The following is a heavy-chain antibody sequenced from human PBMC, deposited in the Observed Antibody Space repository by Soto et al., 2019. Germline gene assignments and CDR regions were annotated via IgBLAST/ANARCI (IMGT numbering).Heavy chain of an antibody. CDR3: AKDPYPHTLEGHYGMDV. J-gene: IGHJ6*02. CDR1: GFTFSSYG. D-gene: IGHD5-18*01. V-gene: IGHV3-30*18. CDR2: ISYDGSNK. Sequence: GGSLRLSCAASGFTFSSYGMHWVRQAPGKGLEWVAVISYDGSNKYYADSVKGRFTISRDNSKNTLYLQMNSLRAEDTAVYYCAKDPYPHTLEGHYGMDVWGQGTTVTVSS.